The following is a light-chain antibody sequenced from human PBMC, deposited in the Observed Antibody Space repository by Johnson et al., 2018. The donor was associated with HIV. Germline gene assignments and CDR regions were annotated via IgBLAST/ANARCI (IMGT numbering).Light chain of an antibody. Sequence: QSVLTQPPSVSAAPGQKVTISCSGSSSNIGNNYVSWYQQLPGTAPKLLISDNNKRPSGIPDRFSCSKSGTSATLVITGLQTGDEADYHCATWDSSLSVYVFGTGTKVTVL. CDR3: ATWDSSLSVYV. CDR2: DNN. J-gene: IGLJ1*01. V-gene: IGLV1-51*01. CDR1: SSNIGNNY.